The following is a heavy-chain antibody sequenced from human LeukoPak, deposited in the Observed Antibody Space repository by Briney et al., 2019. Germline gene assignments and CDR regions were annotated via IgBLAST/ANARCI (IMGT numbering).Heavy chain of an antibody. Sequence: PSETLSLTCSVSGGSISSSSYDWGWIRQPPGMGLEWIGSIYYSGSTYYNPSLKSRVTISVDTSKNQFSLKLGSVTAADTAVYYCARSGSSGWDLDFDYWGQGTLVTVSS. V-gene: IGHV4-39*07. CDR2: IYYSGST. D-gene: IGHD6-19*01. CDR1: GGSISSSSYD. CDR3: ARSGSSGWDLDFDY. J-gene: IGHJ4*02.